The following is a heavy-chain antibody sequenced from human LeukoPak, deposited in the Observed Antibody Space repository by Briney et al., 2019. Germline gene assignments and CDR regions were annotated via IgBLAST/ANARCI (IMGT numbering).Heavy chain of an antibody. V-gene: IGHV3-33*01. J-gene: IGHJ4*02. CDR3: ARDRFDSSGYGTFDY. CDR1: GSTFSSYG. Sequence: GGSLRLSCAASGSTFSSYGIHWVRQAPGKGLEWVAVIWYDGSNKYSADSVKGRFTISRDNSKNTLYLQMDSLRAEDTAVYYCARDRFDSSGYGTFDYWGQGTLVTVSS. CDR2: IWYDGSNK. D-gene: IGHD3-22*01.